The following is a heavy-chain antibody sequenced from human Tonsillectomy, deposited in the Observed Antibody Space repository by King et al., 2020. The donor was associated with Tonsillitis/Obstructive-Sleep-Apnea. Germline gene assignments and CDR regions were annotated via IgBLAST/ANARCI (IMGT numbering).Heavy chain of an antibody. J-gene: IGHJ4*02. CDR3: ARVREYCTSTSCFYYFDD. CDR1: GGSFSDYY. CDR2: INHSGST. Sequence: VQLQQWGAGLLKPSETLSLTCAVYGGSFSDYYWSWIRQPPGKGLEWIGEINHSGSTNYNLSLKSRVTQSVDTAKNQISLKLSSVTAADTAVYYCARVREYCTSTSCFYYFDDWGQGTLVTVSS. D-gene: IGHD2-2*01. V-gene: IGHV4-34*01.